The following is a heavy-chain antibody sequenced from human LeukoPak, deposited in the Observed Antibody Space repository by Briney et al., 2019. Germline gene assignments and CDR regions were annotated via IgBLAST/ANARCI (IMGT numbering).Heavy chain of an antibody. D-gene: IGHD6-13*01. CDR3: ANIYSSSWYPDY. CDR1: GFTFSSYG. CDR2: IRYDGSNK. V-gene: IGHV3-30*02. J-gene: IGHJ4*02. Sequence: GGSLRLSCAASGFTFSSYGMHWVRQAPGKGLEWVAFIRYDGSNKYYADSVKGRFTISRDNSKNTLYLQMNSLRAEDTAVYYCANIYSSSWYPDYWGQGTLVTVSS.